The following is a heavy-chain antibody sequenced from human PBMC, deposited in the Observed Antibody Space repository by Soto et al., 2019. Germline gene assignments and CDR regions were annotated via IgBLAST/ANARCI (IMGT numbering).Heavy chain of an antibody. CDR1: GGSSSSSSYY. D-gene: IGHD3-10*01. CDR3: ARHIRSGYYMDV. J-gene: IGHJ6*03. Sequence: QLQLQESGPGLVKPSETLSLTCTVSGGSSSSSSYYWGWIRQPPGKGLEWIGNIYYNGRAYYNPSLKSRVTISVDTSKNQFSLKLISVTAADTAVYYCARHIRSGYYMDVWGKGTTVSVSS. V-gene: IGHV4-39*01. CDR2: IYYNGRA.